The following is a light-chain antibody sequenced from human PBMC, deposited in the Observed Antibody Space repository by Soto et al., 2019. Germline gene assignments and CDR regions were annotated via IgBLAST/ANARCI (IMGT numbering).Light chain of an antibody. CDR3: QQYNNWPPT. CDR1: QSVSSN. J-gene: IGKJ5*01. V-gene: IGKV3-15*01. CDR2: GAS. Sequence: EIVMTQSPATLSVSPGERATLSCRASQSVSSNLAWYQQKPGQAPRLLIYGASTRATGISARFSGSRSGTEFTLTISSLQSEDFAVYYCQQYNNWPPTFGQRTRLEIK.